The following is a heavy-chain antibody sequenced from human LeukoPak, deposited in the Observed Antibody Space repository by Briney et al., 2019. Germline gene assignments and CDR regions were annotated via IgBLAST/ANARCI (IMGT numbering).Heavy chain of an antibody. V-gene: IGHV1-2*02. CDR2: INPNSGGT. CDR1: GYTFSGYY. Sequence: ASVKVSCKASGYTFSGYYMHWVRQAPGQGLEWMGWINPNSGGTNYAQKFQGRVTMTRDTSISTAYMELSSLRSDDTAVYYCARGWDYGGNSFEYYFDYWGQGSLVTVFS. D-gene: IGHD4-23*01. CDR3: ARGWDYGGNSFEYYFDY. J-gene: IGHJ4*02.